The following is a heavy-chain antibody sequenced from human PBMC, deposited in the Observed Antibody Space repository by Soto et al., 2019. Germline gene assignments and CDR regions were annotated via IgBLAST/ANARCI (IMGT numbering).Heavy chain of an antibody. CDR1: GYTLTELS. CDR2: FDPEDGET. D-gene: IGHD1-26*01. CDR3: ATVTLSGSLYFDY. Sequence: ASVKVSCKVSGYTLTELSMHWVRRAPGKGLEWMGGFDPEDGETIYAQKSQGRVTMTEDTSTDTAYMELSSLRSEDTAVYYCATVTLSGSLYFDYWGQGTLVTVSS. J-gene: IGHJ4*02. V-gene: IGHV1-24*01.